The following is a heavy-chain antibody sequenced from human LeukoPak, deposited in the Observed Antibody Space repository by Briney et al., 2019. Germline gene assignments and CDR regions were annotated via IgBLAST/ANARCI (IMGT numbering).Heavy chain of an antibody. J-gene: IGHJ4*02. V-gene: IGHV4-59*01. CDR2: IYYSGST. Sequence: SETLSLTRTVSGGSINSYYWSWIRQPSGKGLEWIGYIYYSGSTNYNPSLKSRVTISLDTSRTQFSLKLSSVTAADTAVYYCTSSYYYDSSGYIAVWGQGTPVTVSS. D-gene: IGHD3-22*01. CDR3: TSSYYYDSSGYIAV. CDR1: GGSINSYY.